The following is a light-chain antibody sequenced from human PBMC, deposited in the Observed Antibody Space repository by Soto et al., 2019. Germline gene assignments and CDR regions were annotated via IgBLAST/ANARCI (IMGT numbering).Light chain of an antibody. CDR2: GAS. CDR1: QSVSSSY. J-gene: IGKJ1*01. CDR3: QQYGSSGT. Sequence: ENVFTPSPGTLSLSPGERATLSCRASQSVSSSYLAWYQQKPGQAPRLLIYGASSRATGIPDRFSGSGSGTDFTLTISRLEPEDFAVYYCQQYGSSGTFGQGTKVDI. V-gene: IGKV3-20*01.